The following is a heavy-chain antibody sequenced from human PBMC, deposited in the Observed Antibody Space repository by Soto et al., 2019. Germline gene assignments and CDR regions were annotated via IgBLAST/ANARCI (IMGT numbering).Heavy chain of an antibody. J-gene: IGHJ4*02. V-gene: IGHV1-3*01. Sequence: ASVKRSCKASGYTFTRYARHWVRQAPGQRLEWMGWINAGNGNTKYSQKFQGRVTITRDTSASTAYMELSSLRSEDTAVYYCARGDYYDIHDYWGQGTLVTVSS. CDR3: ARGDYYDIHDY. CDR2: INAGNGNT. D-gene: IGHD3-22*01. CDR1: GYTFTRYA.